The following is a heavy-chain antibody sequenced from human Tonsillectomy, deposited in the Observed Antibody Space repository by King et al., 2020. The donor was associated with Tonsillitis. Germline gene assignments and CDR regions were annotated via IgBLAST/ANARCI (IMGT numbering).Heavy chain of an antibody. CDR2: ISGSADST. CDR1: GFTFSSYA. CDR3: AKASSSFGVAVGGFDN. D-gene: IGHD3-3*01. J-gene: IGHJ4*02. V-gene: IGHV3-23*01. Sequence: VQLLESGGGLVQPGGSLRLSCAASGFTFSSYAMSWVRQAPGTGLEWVSTISGSADSTYYADAVKGRVTISRDKSKNTLYLQMNSLRVEDTAVYYCAKASSSFGVAVGGFDNWGQGTLVTVSS.